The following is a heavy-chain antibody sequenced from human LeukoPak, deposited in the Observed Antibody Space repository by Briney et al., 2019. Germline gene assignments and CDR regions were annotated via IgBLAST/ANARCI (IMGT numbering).Heavy chain of an antibody. J-gene: IGHJ6*04. CDR1: GFTLSSYE. Sequence: GGSLRLSCAASGFTLSSYEMNWVRQVPGKGLEWVSYISSSGSTIYYADSVKGRFTISRDNAKNSLYLQMNSLRAENTAVYYCAELGITMIGDVWGKGTTVTISS. D-gene: IGHD3-10*02. V-gene: IGHV3-48*03. CDR3: AELGITMIGDV. CDR2: ISSSGSTI.